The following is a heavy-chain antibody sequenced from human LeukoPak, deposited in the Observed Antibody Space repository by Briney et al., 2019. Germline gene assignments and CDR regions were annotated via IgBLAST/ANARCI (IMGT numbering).Heavy chain of an antibody. CDR3: ARDPGGNTYGRYFDY. D-gene: IGHD5-18*01. V-gene: IGHV3-21*06. Sequence: TGGSLRLSCAASGFTLSSYYMNWVRQAPGKGLEWVSSISGASSYISYADSVKGRFTISRDNAKNSLYLQMNSLRAEDTAVYYCARDPGGNTYGRYFDYWGQGTLVTASS. CDR1: GFTLSSYY. CDR2: ISGASSYI. J-gene: IGHJ4*02.